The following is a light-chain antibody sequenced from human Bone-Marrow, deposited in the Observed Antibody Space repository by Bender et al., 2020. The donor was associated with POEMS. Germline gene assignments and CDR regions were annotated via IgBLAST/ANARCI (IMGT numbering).Light chain of an antibody. CDR1: ELGNKY. CDR2: QDI. J-gene: IGLJ2*01. CDR3: QEGDSSTAV. V-gene: IGLV3-1*01. Sequence: SYELTQPPSVSVSPGQTASITCSGDELGNKYTSWYQQKPGQSPLLVIYQDINRPSGIPERFAGSSSGNTATLTISETQSLDEADYYCQEGDSSTAVFGGGTKLTVL.